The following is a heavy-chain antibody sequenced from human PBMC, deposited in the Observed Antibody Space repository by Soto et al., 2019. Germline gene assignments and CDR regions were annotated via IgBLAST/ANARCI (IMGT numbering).Heavy chain of an antibody. CDR3: ARGIFGVFIIPGLGAMDV. V-gene: IGHV3-21*01. CDR2: ISSSSSYI. D-gene: IGHD3-3*01. CDR1: GFTFSSYS. Sequence: PGGFLRLCCSASGFTFSSYSMNWVRQAPGKGLEWVSSISSSSSYIYYADSVKGRFTISRDNAKNSLYLQMNSLRAEDTAVYYCARGIFGVFIIPGLGAMDVWGQGTTVTVSS. J-gene: IGHJ6*02.